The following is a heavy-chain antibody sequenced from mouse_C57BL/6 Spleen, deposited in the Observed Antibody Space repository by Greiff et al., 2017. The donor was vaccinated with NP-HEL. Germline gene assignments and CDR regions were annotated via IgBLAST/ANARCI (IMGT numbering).Heavy chain of an antibody. J-gene: IGHJ3*01. D-gene: IGHD1-1*01. V-gene: IGHV14-1*01. CDR1: GFNIKDYY. CDR3: TTDYYGSEAY. CDR2: IDPEDGDT. Sequence: EVQLQQSGAELVRPGASVKLSCTASGFNIKDYYMHWVKQRPEQGLEWIGRIDPEDGDTDYGQKFQGKATMTADTSSNTAYLQLISLTSEDTAVYYCTTDYYGSEAYWGQGTLVTVSA.